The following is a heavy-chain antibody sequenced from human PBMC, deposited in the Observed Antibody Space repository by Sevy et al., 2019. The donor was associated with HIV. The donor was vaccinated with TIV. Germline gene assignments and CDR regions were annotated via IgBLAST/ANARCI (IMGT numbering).Heavy chain of an antibody. J-gene: IGHJ4*02. D-gene: IGHD3-16*01. CDR2: IKSKTEGGTT. V-gene: IGHV3-15*01. CDR1: GFTFSNAW. Sequence: GGSLRLSCAASGFTFSNAWMSWVRQAPGKGLEWVGRIKSKTEGGTTDYAAPVKGRFTISRDDSKNTLYLQMNSLKTEDTAVYYCTTGPLNYDYVWGSPFDYWGQGTLVTVSS. CDR3: TTGPLNYDYVWGSPFDY.